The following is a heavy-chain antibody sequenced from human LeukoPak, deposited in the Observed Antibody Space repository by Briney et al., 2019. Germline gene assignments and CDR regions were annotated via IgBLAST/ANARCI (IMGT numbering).Heavy chain of an antibody. Sequence: SETLSLTCTVSGGSISSSSYYWGWIRQHPGKGLEWIGSIYYSGSTYYNPSLKSRVTISVDTSKNQFSLKLSTVTAADTAVYYCARGLAVAGTGGYWGQGTLVTVSS. CDR1: GGSISSSSYY. D-gene: IGHD6-19*01. CDR2: IYYSGST. J-gene: IGHJ4*02. V-gene: IGHV4-39*01. CDR3: ARGLAVAGTGGY.